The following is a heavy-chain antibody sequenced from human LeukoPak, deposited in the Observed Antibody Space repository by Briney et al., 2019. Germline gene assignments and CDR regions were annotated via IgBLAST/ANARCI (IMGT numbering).Heavy chain of an antibody. D-gene: IGHD3-22*01. CDR3: AAGWDSSGLTRYYFDY. CDR1: GGTFSSYA. V-gene: IGHV1-69*13. CDR2: IIPIFGTA. Sequence: ASVKVSCTASGGTFSSYAISWVRQAPGQGLEWMGGIIPIFGTANYAQKFQGRVTITADESTSTAYMELSSLRSEDTAVYYCAAGWDSSGLTRYYFDYWGQGTLVTVSS. J-gene: IGHJ4*02.